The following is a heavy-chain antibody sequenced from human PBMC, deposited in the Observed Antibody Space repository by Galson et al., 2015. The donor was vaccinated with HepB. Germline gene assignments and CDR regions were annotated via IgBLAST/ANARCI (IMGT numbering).Heavy chain of an antibody. Sequence: TLSLTCTVSGGSLGSGGYYWSWIRQHPGKGLEWIGYTHYSGSTYCNPSLRGRLTISEGMSKNQFSLILSSVTAADTAIYYCARGSEDNYGSFDYWGQGTLVTVSS. CDR2: THYSGST. CDR3: ARGSEDNYGSFDY. CDR1: GGSLGSGGYY. V-gene: IGHV4-31*03. D-gene: IGHD3-10*01. J-gene: IGHJ4*02.